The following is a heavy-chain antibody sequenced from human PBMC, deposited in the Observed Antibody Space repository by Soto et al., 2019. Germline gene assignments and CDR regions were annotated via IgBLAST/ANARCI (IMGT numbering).Heavy chain of an antibody. CDR1: GGTFNSHT. CDR3: AGEGVTSSSSMPWMGYHSYGLDG. D-gene: IGHD2-2*01. CDR2: IMPMFGVT. V-gene: IGHV1-69*12. J-gene: IGHJ6*02. Sequence: QVQLVQSGAEVKKPGSSVKVSCRASGGTFNSHTISWVRQAPGQGLEWMGGIMPMFGVTNYARKFQGRLTMTANESTTXAYMEMSSLTSDDTAVYYGAGEGVTSSSSMPWMGYHSYGLDGWGQGTTVIVSS.